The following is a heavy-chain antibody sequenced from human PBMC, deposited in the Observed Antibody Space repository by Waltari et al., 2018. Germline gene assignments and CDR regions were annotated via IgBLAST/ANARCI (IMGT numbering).Heavy chain of an antibody. CDR2: IKQDGSEK. CDR1: GFIFSSYW. D-gene: IGHD2-2*01. V-gene: IGHV3-7*01. J-gene: IGHJ4*02. Sequence: EVQLVESGGGLVQPGGSLRLSCAASGFIFSSYWMSWVRQAPGKGLEWVANIKQDGSEKYYVDSVKGRFTISRDNAKNSLYLQMNSLRAEDTAVYYCARLFWGTIIYFDYWGQGTLVTVSS. CDR3: ARLFWGTIIYFDY.